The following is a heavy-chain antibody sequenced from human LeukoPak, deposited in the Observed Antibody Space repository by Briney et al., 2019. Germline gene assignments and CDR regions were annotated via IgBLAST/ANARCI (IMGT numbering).Heavy chain of an antibody. V-gene: IGHV4-59*01. CDR1: GGSISNSY. D-gene: IGHD5-12*01. Sequence: SETLSLTCTVSGGSISNSYWSWIRQPPGEGLDFIGYISYSGSTNYNPSLKSRVTISVVTSKNQFSLKLNSVTAAYTAVYSCARELRYDHFDYWGQGILVTVSS. CDR3: ARELRYDHFDY. J-gene: IGHJ4*02. CDR2: ISYSGST.